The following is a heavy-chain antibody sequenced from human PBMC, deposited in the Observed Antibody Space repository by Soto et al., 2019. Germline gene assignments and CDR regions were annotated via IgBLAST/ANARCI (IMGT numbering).Heavy chain of an antibody. J-gene: IGHJ4*02. D-gene: IGHD3-22*01. CDR1: GYSFDTSG. Sequence: QVKLVQSGTEVKKPGASIKVSCKASGYSFDTSGMTWVRQAPGQGLEWMGWISVYNGNTNYDQSLQDRVTMTTDTSTNTAYLEVRNLRSDDTAVFYCARAGQSYDASGYADWGQGTLVTVSS. CDR2: ISVYNGNT. CDR3: ARAGQSYDASGYAD. V-gene: IGHV1-18*01.